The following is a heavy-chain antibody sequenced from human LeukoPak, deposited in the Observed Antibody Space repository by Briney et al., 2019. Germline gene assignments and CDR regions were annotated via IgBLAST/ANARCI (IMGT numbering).Heavy chain of an antibody. J-gene: IGHJ5*02. CDR2: MDPNSGNT. CDR1: GYTFTSYD. Sequence: ASVKVSRKASGYTFTSYDINWVRQATGQGLEWMGWMDPNSGNTTYAQKFQGRVTMTRNTSMTTAYMDLSSLRSEDTAVYYCARGRSPPAAAESLFDPWGQGTLVTVSS. CDR3: ARGRSPPAAAESLFDP. D-gene: IGHD6-13*01. V-gene: IGHV1-8*01.